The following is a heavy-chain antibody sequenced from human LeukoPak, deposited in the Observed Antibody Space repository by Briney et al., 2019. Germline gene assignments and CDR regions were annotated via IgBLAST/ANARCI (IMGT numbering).Heavy chain of an antibody. CDR2: IYPGDSDT. J-gene: IGHJ5*02. Sequence: GESLKISCKGSGYSFTSYWIGWVRQMPGKGLEWMGIIYPGDSDTRYSPSFQGQVTISADKSISTAYLQWSSLKASDTAMYYCARIVLRANIGVDPGEFDPWGQGTLVTVSS. D-gene: IGHD2-2*01. CDR1: GYSFTSYW. CDR3: ARIVLRANIGVDPGEFDP. V-gene: IGHV5-51*01.